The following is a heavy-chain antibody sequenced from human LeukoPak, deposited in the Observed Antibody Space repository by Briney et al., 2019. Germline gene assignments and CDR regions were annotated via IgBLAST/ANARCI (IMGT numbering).Heavy chain of an antibody. J-gene: IGHJ4*02. D-gene: IGHD3-22*01. CDR2: INHSGST. V-gene: IGHV4-34*01. CDR1: GGSFSGYY. CDR3: ARMPYYYDSSGYPRPHFDY. Sequence: PSETLSLTCAVYGGSFSGYYWSWIRQPPGKGLEWIGEINHSGSTNYNPSLKSRVTISVDTSKNQFSLKLSSVTAADTAVYYCARMPYYYDSSGYPRPHFDYWGQGTLVTVSS.